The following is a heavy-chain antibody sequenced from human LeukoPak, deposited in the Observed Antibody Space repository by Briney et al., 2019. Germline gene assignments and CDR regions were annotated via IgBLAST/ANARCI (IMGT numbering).Heavy chain of an antibody. CDR1: GYSFTNSC. CDR3: ATYIVGATRGRYLQH. Sequence: GESLKISCKGSGYSFTNSCIAWVRQMPGRGLEWMGIVFPGDSDTRYSPSFQGQVTISADKSISTAYLQWSSLKASDTAMYYCATYIVGATRGRYLQHWGQGTLVTVSS. D-gene: IGHD1-26*01. V-gene: IGHV5-51*01. CDR2: VFPGDSDT. J-gene: IGHJ1*01.